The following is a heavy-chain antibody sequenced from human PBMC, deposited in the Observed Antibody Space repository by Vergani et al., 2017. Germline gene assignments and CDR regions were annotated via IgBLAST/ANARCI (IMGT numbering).Heavy chain of an antibody. D-gene: IGHD3-9*01. J-gene: IGHJ4*02. CDR2: IYHSGST. Sequence: QVQLQESGPGLVKPSETLSLTCAVSGYSISSGYYWGWIRQPPGKGLEWIGSIYHSGSTYYNPSLKSRIPISVDTSKNQFSLKLSSVTAADTAVYYCARRSGIVYDIFSGTQYFFYFWGQGTLVTVSS. CDR3: ARRSGIVYDIFSGTQYFFYF. V-gene: IGHV4-38-2*01. CDR1: GYSISSGYY.